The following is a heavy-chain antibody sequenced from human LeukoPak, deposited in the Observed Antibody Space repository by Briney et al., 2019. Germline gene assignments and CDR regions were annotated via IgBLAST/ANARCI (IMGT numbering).Heavy chain of an antibody. CDR3: AREGAMATILFDY. J-gene: IGHJ4*02. Sequence: RGASVKVSCKASGGTFSSYAISWVRQAPGQGLEWMGGIIPIFGTANYAQKFQGRVTITADESTSTAYMELSSLRSGDTAVYYCAREGAMATILFDYWGQGTLVTVSS. V-gene: IGHV1-69*13. CDR1: GGTFSSYA. D-gene: IGHD5-24*01. CDR2: IIPIFGTA.